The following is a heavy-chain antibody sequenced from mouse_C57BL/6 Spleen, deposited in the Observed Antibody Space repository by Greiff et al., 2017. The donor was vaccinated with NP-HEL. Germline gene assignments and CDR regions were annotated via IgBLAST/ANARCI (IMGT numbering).Heavy chain of an antibody. Sequence: EVQLQQSGPELVKPGASVKMSCKASGYTFTDYNMHWVKQSHGKSLEWIGYINPNNGGTSYNQKFKGKATLTVNKSSSTAYMELRSLTSEDSAVYYCARPIITTVVAPFDYWGQGTTLTVSS. CDR1: GYTFTDYN. CDR3: ARPIITTVVAPFDY. J-gene: IGHJ2*01. CDR2: INPNNGGT. V-gene: IGHV1-22*01. D-gene: IGHD1-1*01.